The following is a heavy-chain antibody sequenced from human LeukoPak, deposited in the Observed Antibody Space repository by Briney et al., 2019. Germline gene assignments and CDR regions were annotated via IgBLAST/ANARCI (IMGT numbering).Heavy chain of an antibody. CDR3: ARESIAAAGSLYYYYGMDV. D-gene: IGHD6-13*01. CDR2: ISAYNGNT. V-gene: IGHV1-18*01. CDR1: GYTFTSYG. J-gene: IGHJ6*02. Sequence: GASVKVSCKASGYTFTSYGISWVRQAPGQGLEWMGWISAYNGNTNCAQKLQGRVTMTTDTSTSTAYMELRSLRSDDTAVYYCARESIAAAGSLYYYYGMDVWGQGTTVTVSS.